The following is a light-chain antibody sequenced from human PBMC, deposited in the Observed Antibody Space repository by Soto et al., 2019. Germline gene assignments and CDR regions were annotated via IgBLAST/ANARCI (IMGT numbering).Light chain of an antibody. CDR1: QSVSSSY. CDR2: GAS. J-gene: IGKJ2*01. CDR3: QHYGSSPT. V-gene: IGKV3-20*01. Sequence: DIVLTQSPCTLSLSPGERATLSCRASQSVSSSYLAWYQQKPGQAPRLLIYGASSRATGIPDRFSGSWSGTDFTLTISRLEPDYFAVYYCQHYGSSPTFGQGTKLEIK.